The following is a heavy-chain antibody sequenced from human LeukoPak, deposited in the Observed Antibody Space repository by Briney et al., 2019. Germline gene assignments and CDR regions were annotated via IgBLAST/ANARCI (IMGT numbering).Heavy chain of an antibody. V-gene: IGHV3-21*01. J-gene: IGHJ4*02. CDR1: GFTFSRYG. D-gene: IGHD2-15*01. Sequence: GGSLRLSCAASGFTFSRYGMSWVRQAPGKGLEWVSSISSSSSYIYYADSVKGRFTISRDNAKNSLYLQMNSLRAEDTAVYYCARGGIVVVVAASDYWGQGTLVTVSS. CDR3: ARGGIVVVVAASDY. CDR2: ISSSSSYI.